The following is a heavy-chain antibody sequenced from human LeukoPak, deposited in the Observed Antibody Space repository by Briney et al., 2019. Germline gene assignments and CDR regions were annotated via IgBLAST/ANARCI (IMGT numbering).Heavy chain of an antibody. V-gene: IGHV3-30*18. Sequence: GGSLRLSCAASGFTFSSYGMHWVRQAPGKGLEWVAVISYDGSNKYYADSVKGRFTISRDNSKNTLYLQMNSLRAEDTAVYYCAKGRTPTRITMVREAKDYWGQGTLVTVPS. D-gene: IGHD3-10*01. CDR3: AKGRTPTRITMVREAKDY. CDR2: ISYDGSNK. CDR1: GFTFSSYG. J-gene: IGHJ4*02.